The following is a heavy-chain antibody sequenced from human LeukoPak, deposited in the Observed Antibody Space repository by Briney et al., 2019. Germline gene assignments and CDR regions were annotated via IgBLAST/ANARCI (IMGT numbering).Heavy chain of an antibody. CDR2: TSSSSSYI. J-gene: IGHJ4*02. D-gene: IGHD3-9*01. CDR1: GFTFSSYE. CDR3: ARADTSDILTGYSDY. Sequence: GGSLRLSCAASGFTFSSYEMNWVRQAPGKGLEWVSSTSSSSSYIYYADSVKGRFTISRDNAKKSLYLQMNRLRAEDTAVYFCARADTSDILTGYSDYWGQGTLVTVSS. V-gene: IGHV3-21*01.